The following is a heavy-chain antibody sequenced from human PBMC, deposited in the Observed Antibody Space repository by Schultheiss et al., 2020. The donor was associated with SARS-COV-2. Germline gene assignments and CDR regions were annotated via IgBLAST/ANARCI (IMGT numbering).Heavy chain of an antibody. CDR3: ARYYSGNYYALDY. CDR2: IYHTGST. CDR1: GGSISSSNW. V-gene: IGHV4-4*02. J-gene: IGHJ4*02. D-gene: IGHD1-26*01. Sequence: SETLSLTCAVSGGSISSSNWWSWVRQPPGKGLEWIGSIYHTGSTYYNPSLKSRVTISVDTSKNQVSLKLSSVTAADTAVYYCARYYSGNYYALDYWGQGTLVTVSS.